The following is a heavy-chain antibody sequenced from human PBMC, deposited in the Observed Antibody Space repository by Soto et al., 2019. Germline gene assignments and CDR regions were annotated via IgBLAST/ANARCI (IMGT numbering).Heavy chain of an antibody. CDR2: ISYDGSNK. V-gene: IGHV3-30-3*01. Sequence: GGSLRLSCAASGFTFSSYAMHWVRQAPGKGLEWVAVISYDGSNKYYTDSVKGRFTISRDNSKNTLYLQMNSLRAEDTAVYYCARDVHIAAAGTSPFDYWGQGTLVTVSS. CDR1: GFTFSSYA. J-gene: IGHJ4*02. CDR3: ARDVHIAAAGTSPFDY. D-gene: IGHD6-13*01.